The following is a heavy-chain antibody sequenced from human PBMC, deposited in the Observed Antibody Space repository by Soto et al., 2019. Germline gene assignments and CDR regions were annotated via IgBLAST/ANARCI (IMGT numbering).Heavy chain of an antibody. J-gene: IGHJ5*02. D-gene: IGHD3-3*01. Sequence: GASVKVSCKASGGTFSSYASSWVRQAPGQGLEWMGGIIPIFGTANYAQKFQGRVTITADESTSTAYMEPSSLRSEDTALYYCARDRPDDFWIGYHLANWFDPLGQGTLVPVSS. V-gene: IGHV1-69*13. CDR3: ARDRPDDFWIGYHLANWFDP. CDR2: IIPIFGTA. CDR1: GGTFSSYA.